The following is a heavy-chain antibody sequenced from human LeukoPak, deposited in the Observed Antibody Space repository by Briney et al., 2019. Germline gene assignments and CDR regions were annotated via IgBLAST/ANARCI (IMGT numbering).Heavy chain of an antibody. Sequence: GGSLRLSCAASGFTFNSYAMSWVRQAPGKGLQWVSGVSGSGGRIYYADSVKGRFTISRDNSKNTLYLQMNSLRAEDTAVYYCAKASAMIVVVSKYFDYWGQGTLVTVSS. CDR2: VSGSGGRI. CDR3: AKASAMIVVVSKYFDY. CDR1: GFTFNSYA. D-gene: IGHD3-22*01. V-gene: IGHV3-23*01. J-gene: IGHJ4*02.